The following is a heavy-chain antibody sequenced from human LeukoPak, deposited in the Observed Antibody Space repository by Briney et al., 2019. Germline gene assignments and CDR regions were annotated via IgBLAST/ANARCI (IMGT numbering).Heavy chain of an antibody. J-gene: IGHJ4*02. CDR1: GFSLDTRGGG. CDR3: AHRKNYYDSSEFDN. D-gene: IGHD3-22*01. CDR2: ISWDDDR. V-gene: IGHV2-5*02. Sequence: SGPTLSHPTPPLTLTFTFSGFSLDTRGGGVGRIRQPPGRALEWRALISWDDDRRYSPSLKSRLTITKHTSKNQVVLTMTNMAPEDTATYFCAHRKNYYDSSEFDNWGQGTLVTVSS.